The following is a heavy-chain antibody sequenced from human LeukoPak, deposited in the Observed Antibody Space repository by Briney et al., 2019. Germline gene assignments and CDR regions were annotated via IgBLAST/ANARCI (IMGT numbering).Heavy chain of an antibody. Sequence: ASVKVSCKASGYTFTSYGISWVRQAPGQGLEWMGWISAYNGNTNYAQKLQGRVTMTTDTSTSTAYMELSSLRSEDTAVYYCARFNGRGVSNDYWGQGTLVTVSA. J-gene: IGHJ4*02. CDR2: ISAYNGNT. D-gene: IGHD3-10*01. CDR3: ARFNGRGVSNDY. V-gene: IGHV1-18*01. CDR1: GYTFTSYG.